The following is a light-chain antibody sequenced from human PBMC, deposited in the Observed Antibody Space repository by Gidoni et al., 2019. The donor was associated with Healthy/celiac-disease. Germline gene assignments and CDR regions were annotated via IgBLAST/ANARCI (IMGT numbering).Light chain of an antibody. J-gene: IGKJ4*01. V-gene: IGKV3-15*01. Sequence: EIVMTQSPATLSVSPGERATLSCRASQSVSSNLAWYQQKPGQAPRLIIYGASTRATGIPARCSGSGSGKEFTLTISSLQSEDVEVYYCQQYNNWPPLTFGGGTKVEIK. CDR2: GAS. CDR3: QQYNNWPPLT. CDR1: QSVSSN.